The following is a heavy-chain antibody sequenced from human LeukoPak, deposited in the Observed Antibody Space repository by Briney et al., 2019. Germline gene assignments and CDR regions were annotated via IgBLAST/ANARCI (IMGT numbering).Heavy chain of an antibody. D-gene: IGHD1-26*01. CDR3: ARTPTDSGSYHNWFDR. CDR1: GGTFSSYA. Sequence: GASVKVSCKASGGTFSSYAISWVRQAPGQGLEWMGGIIPIFGTANYAQKFQGRVTITTDESTSTAYMELSSLRSEDPAVYYCARTPTDSGSYHNWFDRWGQGTLVTVSS. V-gene: IGHV1-69*05. CDR2: IIPIFGTA. J-gene: IGHJ5*02.